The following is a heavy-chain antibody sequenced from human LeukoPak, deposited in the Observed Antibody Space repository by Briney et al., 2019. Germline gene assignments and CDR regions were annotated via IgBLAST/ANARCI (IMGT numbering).Heavy chain of an antibody. CDR2: IYYSGST. CDR3: AREGRGVGAYYFDY. Sequence: SETLSLTCTVSGGSISSYYWSWIRQPPGKGLEWIGYIYYSGSTNYNPSLKSRVTISVDTSKNQFSLKLSSVTAADTAVYYCAREGRGVGAYYFDYWGQGTLATVSS. CDR1: GGSISSYY. J-gene: IGHJ4*02. D-gene: IGHD1-26*01. V-gene: IGHV4-59*01.